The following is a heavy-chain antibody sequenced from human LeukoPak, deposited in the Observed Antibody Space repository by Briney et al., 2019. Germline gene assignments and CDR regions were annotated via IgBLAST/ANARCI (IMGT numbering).Heavy chain of an antibody. D-gene: IGHD5-18*01. CDR1: GFTFNNAW. Sequence: PGGSLRLSCAASGFTFNNAWMSWVRLAPGKGLEWVGRIKSKTDGGTADYAAPVKGRFTISRDDSKNMVFLQMNSLKIAGTALYFCATEADTAMALPKNWGQGTLVTVSS. V-gene: IGHV3-15*01. CDR2: IKSKTDGGTA. CDR3: ATEADTAMALPKN. J-gene: IGHJ4*02.